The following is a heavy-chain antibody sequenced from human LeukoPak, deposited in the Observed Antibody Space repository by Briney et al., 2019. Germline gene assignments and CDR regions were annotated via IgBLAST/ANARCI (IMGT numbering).Heavy chain of an antibody. Sequence: ASVRVSCKASGYTFTGYYMHWVRQAPGQGLEWMGRINPNSGGTNYAQKFQGRVTMTRDTSISTAYMELSRLRSDDTAVYYCARGMDDYGDYDGDYWGQGTLVTVSS. CDR2: INPNSGGT. D-gene: IGHD4-17*01. CDR1: GYTFTGYY. V-gene: IGHV1-2*06. J-gene: IGHJ4*02. CDR3: ARGMDDYGDYDGDY.